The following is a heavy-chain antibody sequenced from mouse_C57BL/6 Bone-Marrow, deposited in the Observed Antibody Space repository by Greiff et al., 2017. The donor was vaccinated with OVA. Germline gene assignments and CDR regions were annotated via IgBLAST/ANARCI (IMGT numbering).Heavy chain of an antibody. CDR3: ARGWLGY. D-gene: IGHD2-3*01. Sequence: VQLQQPGAELVRPGTSVKLSCKASGYTFTSYWMHWVKQRPGQGLEWIGVIDPSDSYTNYNQKFKGKATLTVDTSSSTAYMQLSSLTSEDSAVYYCARGWLGYWGQGTTLTVSS. CDR2: IDPSDSYT. CDR1: GYTFTSYW. V-gene: IGHV1-59*01. J-gene: IGHJ2*01.